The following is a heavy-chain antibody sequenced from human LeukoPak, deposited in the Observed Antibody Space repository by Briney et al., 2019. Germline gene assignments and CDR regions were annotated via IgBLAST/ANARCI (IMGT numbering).Heavy chain of an antibody. J-gene: IGHJ4*02. Sequence: GGSLRLSCAASGFTFSNFAMNWVRQAPGKGLQWVSGISGSGGTTYYADSVKGRFTISRDNSKNTLYLQMNSPRAEDTALYYCAKDAGSGTYSANDYWGQGTLVTVSS. V-gene: IGHV3-23*01. D-gene: IGHD3-10*01. CDR2: ISGSGGTT. CDR1: GFTFSNFA. CDR3: AKDAGSGTYSANDY.